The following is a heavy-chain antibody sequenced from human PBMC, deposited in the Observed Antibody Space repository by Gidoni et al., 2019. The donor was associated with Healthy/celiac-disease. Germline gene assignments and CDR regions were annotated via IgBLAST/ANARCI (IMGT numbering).Heavy chain of an antibody. CDR1: GFTFSSYS. CDR3: ARRGPESSGYYYLDY. CDR2: ISSSSSYI. D-gene: IGHD3-22*01. J-gene: IGHJ4*02. V-gene: IGHV3-21*01. Sequence: EVQLVESGGGLVKPGGSLRLSCAASGFTFSSYSMNWVRQAPGKGLEWVSSISSSSSYIYYADSVKGRFTISRDNAKNSLYLQMNSLRAEDTAVYYCARRGPESSGYYYLDYWGQGTLVTVSS.